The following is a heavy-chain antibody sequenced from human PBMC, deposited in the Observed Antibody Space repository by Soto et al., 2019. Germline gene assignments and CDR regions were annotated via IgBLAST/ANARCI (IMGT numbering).Heavy chain of an antibody. CDR1: GGTFSSYA. CDR3: ASGGQYSSSTKYFQH. J-gene: IGHJ1*01. CDR2: IIPIFGTA. Sequence: QVQLVQSGAEVKKPGSSVKVSCKASGGTFSSYAISWVRQAPGQGLEWMGGIIPIFGTANYGQKFQGRVTNTEDKSTSTADMELSSLRAEETAWYYCASGGQYSSSTKYFQHWGQGTLVTVSS. D-gene: IGHD6-13*01. V-gene: IGHV1-69*06.